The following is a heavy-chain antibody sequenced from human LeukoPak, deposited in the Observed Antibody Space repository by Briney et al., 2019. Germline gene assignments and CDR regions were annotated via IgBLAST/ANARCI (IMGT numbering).Heavy chain of an antibody. CDR1: VYTFTSDS. V-gene: IGHV3-21*01. J-gene: IGHJ5*02. CDR2: ISSSSSYI. CDR3: ARNVFDP. Sequence: GGSLRLSCVASVYTFTSDSMSWVRQAPGEGLGWVLSISSSSSYIYYADSVKGRFTISRDNAKNSVYLQMSSLRAEDTDVYFCARNVFDPWGQGTLVTVSS.